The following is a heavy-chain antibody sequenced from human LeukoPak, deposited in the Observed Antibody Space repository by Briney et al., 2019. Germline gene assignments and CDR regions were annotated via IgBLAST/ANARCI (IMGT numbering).Heavy chain of an antibody. CDR2: IYSGGST. CDR1: GFTVSSNY. CDR3: ASTPGYSYGHHDY. D-gene: IGHD5-18*01. V-gene: IGHV3-66*01. J-gene: IGHJ4*02. Sequence: GGSLRLSCAASGFTVSSNYMSWVRQAPGKGVEWVSVIYSGGSTYYADSVKGRFTISRDNSKNTLYLQMNSLRAEDTAVYYCASTPGYSYGHHDYWGQGTLVTVSS.